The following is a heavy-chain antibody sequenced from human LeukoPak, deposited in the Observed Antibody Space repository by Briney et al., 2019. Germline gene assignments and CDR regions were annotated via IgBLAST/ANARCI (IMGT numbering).Heavy chain of an antibody. CDR3: ARDDMGFGELLSDY. J-gene: IGHJ4*02. D-gene: IGHD3-10*01. Sequence: ASVKVSCKASGHTFTGFYIHWVRQAPGQGLEWMGWINPNSGGTKYAQRFQGRVTMTTDTSTSTAYMELRSLRSDDTAVYYCARDDMGFGELLSDYWGQGTLVTVSS. V-gene: IGHV1-2*02. CDR2: INPNSGGT. CDR1: GHTFTGFY.